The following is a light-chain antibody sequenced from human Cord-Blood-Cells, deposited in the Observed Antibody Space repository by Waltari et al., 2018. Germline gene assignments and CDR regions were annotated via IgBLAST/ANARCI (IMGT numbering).Light chain of an antibody. J-gene: IGLJ2*01. CDR2: DVS. V-gene: IGLV2-11*01. CDR1: SSDVGGYNY. Sequence: GSPGQSVTISCTGTSSDVGGYNYVSWYQQHPGKAPKLMIYDVSKRPSGVPDRFSGSKSGNTASLTISGLQAEDEADYYCCSYAGSYTLFGGGTKLTVL. CDR3: CSYAGSYTL.